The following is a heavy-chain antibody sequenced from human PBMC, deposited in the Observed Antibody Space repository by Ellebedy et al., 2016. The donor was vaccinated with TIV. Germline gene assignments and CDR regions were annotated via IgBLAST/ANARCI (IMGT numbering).Heavy chain of an antibody. Sequence: SETLSLTXVLSGGSISGFHWSWIRQSPGKGLEWIAYNFYSGSTQSNPSLRSRVTVSVDRSKNQFSLSLTSVTAADTAVYYCARVAGSSTFFDSWGPGTLVTVSS. V-gene: IGHV4-59*13. J-gene: IGHJ4*02. D-gene: IGHD1-26*01. CDR2: NFYSGST. CDR3: ARVAGSSTFFDS. CDR1: GGSISGFH.